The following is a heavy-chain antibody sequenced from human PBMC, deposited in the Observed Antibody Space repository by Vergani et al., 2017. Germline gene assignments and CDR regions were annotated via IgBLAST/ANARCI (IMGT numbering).Heavy chain of an antibody. D-gene: IGHD1-7*01. J-gene: IGHJ4*02. Sequence: EVQLVESGGGVVRPGGSLRLSCAASGFTFDDYGMSWVRQAPGKGLEWVSGINWNGGSIGYADSVKGRFTISRDNSKNTLYLQMNSLRAEDTAVYYCARDRGGSWNYVEYYFDYWGQGTLVTVSS. CDR2: INWNGGSI. V-gene: IGHV3-20*04. CDR1: GFTFDDYG. CDR3: ARDRGGSWNYVEYYFDY.